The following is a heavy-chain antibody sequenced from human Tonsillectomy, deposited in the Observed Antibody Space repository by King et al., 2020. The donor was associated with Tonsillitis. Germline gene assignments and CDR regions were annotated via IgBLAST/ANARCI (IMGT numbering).Heavy chain of an antibody. V-gene: IGHV3-30-3*01. CDR2: TSYDGTKK. Sequence: VQLVESGGGVVQPGRSLRLSCAASGFTFSSYAMHWVRQAPGKGLEWVATTSYDGTKKYYADSAKGRFTISRDNSQNTLDLQMNSLRVDDTAVLYCARDDRGSSGFHPYYYYYFMGVWGKGTTVTVSS. CDR3: ARDDRGSSGFHPYYYYYFMGV. D-gene: IGHD3-22*01. J-gene: IGHJ6*03. CDR1: GFTFSSYA.